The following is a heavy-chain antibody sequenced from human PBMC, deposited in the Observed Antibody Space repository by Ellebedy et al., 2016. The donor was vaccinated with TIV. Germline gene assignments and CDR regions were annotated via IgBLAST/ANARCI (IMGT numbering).Heavy chain of an antibody. J-gene: IGHJ6*02. CDR2: IHPGDSDI. V-gene: IGHV5-51*01. D-gene: IGHD1-1*01. CDR3: ARHDTLTTSAQTLYYYYAMDV. CDR1: GYSFTRYW. Sequence: GESLKISCKGSGYSFTRYWIAWVRQMPGKGLEWMGIIHPGDSDIRYSPSFQGQVTISADKSINTAFLQWSSLKASDTGIYYCARHDTLTTSAQTLYYYYAMDVWGQGTMVTVSS.